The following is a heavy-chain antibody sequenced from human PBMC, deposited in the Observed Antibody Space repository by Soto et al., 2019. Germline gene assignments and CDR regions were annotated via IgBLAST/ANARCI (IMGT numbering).Heavy chain of an antibody. CDR2: ISGSGGST. Sequence: GGSLRLSCAASGFTFSSYAMSWVRQAPGKGLEWVSAISGSGGSTYYAGSVKGRFTISRDNSKNTLYLQMNSLRAEDTAVYYCAKDAPFIVVVVAAAFDIWGQGTMVTVSS. D-gene: IGHD2-15*01. J-gene: IGHJ3*02. V-gene: IGHV3-23*01. CDR1: GFTFSSYA. CDR3: AKDAPFIVVVVAAAFDI.